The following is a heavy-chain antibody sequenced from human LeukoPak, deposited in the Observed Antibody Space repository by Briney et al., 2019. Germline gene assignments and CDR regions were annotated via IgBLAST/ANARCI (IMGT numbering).Heavy chain of an antibody. V-gene: IGHV3-30*02. CDR3: AKDIGSDERSAFDI. CDR1: GFTFSNYG. Sequence: PGGSLRLSCAASGFTFSNYGMHWVRQAPDKGLEWVAFLQNDGSDIHYADSVEGRFTISRDNAKNSLYLQMNSLRVEDTALYYCAKDIGSDERSAFDIWGQGTIVTVSS. J-gene: IGHJ3*02. D-gene: IGHD2-15*01. CDR2: LQNDGSDI.